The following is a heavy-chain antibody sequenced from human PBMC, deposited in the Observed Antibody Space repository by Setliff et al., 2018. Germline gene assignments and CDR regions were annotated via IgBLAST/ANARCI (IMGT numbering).Heavy chain of an antibody. CDR1: GFSLTTGGMC. D-gene: IGHD6-6*01. V-gene: IGHV2-70*11. J-gene: IGHJ4*02. CDR3: ARSTYHNNRPDS. Sequence: SGPTLVNPTETLTLTCTFSGFSLTTGGMCWSWSRHPPGKALEWLARSDWDDDKYYSSSLKTRLTFSRDIPKNQVVLSLTNMDPVDTATNYRARSTYHNNRPDSWGQGTLVTVSS. CDR2: SDWDDDK.